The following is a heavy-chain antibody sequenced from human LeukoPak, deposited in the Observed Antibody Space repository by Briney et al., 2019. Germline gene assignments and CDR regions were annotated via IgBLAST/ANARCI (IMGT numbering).Heavy chain of an antibody. Sequence: ASVKVSCKASGFSFTYYGINWMRQAPGQGLEWMGWISDDTGESKYAEKVQGRLTLTRDTSTTTAYMDLRSLRPDDTAVYYCARGWNYCSDRNCYSDYWGQGTLVSVSS. CDR2: ISDDTGES. V-gene: IGHV1-18*04. D-gene: IGHD2-15*01. J-gene: IGHJ4*01. CDR1: GFSFTYYG. CDR3: ARGWNYCSDRNCYSDY.